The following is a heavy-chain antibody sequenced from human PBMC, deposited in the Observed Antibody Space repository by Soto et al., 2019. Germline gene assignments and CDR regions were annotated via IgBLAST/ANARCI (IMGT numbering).Heavy chain of an antibody. V-gene: IGHV3-30*18. CDR2: ISYDGSNK. Sequence: GGSLRLSCAASGFTFSSYGMHWVRQAPGKGLEWVAVISYDGSNKYYADSVKGRFTISRDNSKNTLYLQMNRLRAEDTAVYYCANTSRSYYYYYSMDVWGHGTTVTVSS. CDR3: ANTSRSYYYYYSMDV. J-gene: IGHJ6*02. D-gene: IGHD1-26*01. CDR1: GFTFSSYG.